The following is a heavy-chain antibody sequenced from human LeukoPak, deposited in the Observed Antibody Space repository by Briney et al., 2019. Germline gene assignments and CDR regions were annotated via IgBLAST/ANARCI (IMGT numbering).Heavy chain of an antibody. D-gene: IGHD6-13*01. V-gene: IGHV4-59*08. CDR2: IHYSGDT. Sequence: PSETLSLTCTVSGGSISSYFWSWIRQPPGKGLEWIGYIHYSGDTNYNSSLKNRVTISLDASKNQFSLKLSSVTAADTAVYYCARSFHSSSWYFDYWGQGTLVTVSS. CDR1: GGSISSYF. J-gene: IGHJ4*02. CDR3: ARSFHSSSWYFDY.